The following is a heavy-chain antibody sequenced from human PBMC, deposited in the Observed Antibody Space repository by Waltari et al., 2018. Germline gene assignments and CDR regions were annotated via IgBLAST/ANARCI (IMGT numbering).Heavy chain of an antibody. D-gene: IGHD3-22*01. CDR2: IYYSGST. V-gene: IGHV4-59*01. Sequence: QVQLQESGPGLVKPSEPLSLTCTVSGGSISSYYWSWIRQPPGKGREWIGYIYYSGSTNYNPSLKSRVTISVDTSKNQFSLKLSSVTAADTAVYYCARVMRYYDSSGYYYAWYFDLWGRGTLVTVSS. J-gene: IGHJ2*01. CDR3: ARVMRYYDSSGYYYAWYFDL. CDR1: GGSISSYY.